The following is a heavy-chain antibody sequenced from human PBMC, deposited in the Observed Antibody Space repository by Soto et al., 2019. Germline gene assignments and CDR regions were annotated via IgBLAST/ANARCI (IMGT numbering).Heavy chain of an antibody. CDR1: GFNFSDHY. D-gene: IGHD6-19*01. CDR2: ISGSSRYT. Sequence: GGSLRLSCAASGFNFSDHYMNWVRQAPGKGLEWVSYISGSSRYTNFADSVKGRFTTSRDNAKNSLYLQMNSLRVEDTAVYYCARHTSGWHYYDYWGQGTPVTVS. CDR3: ARHTSGWHYYDY. J-gene: IGHJ4*02. V-gene: IGHV3-11*06.